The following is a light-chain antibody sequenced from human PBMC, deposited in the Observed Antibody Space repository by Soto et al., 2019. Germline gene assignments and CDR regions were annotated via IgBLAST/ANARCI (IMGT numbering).Light chain of an antibody. Sequence: TQYPASLSFSTGEGATLSSRASQSVSNYLNWYQQKPGKAPKLLIYAASTLQSGVSSRFSGSGSGTDFTLTISSLLPEDFATYFCQQANTFPITFGQGTRLEI. CDR3: QQANTFPIT. J-gene: IGKJ5*01. CDR2: AAS. CDR1: QSVSNY. V-gene: IGKV1-39*01.